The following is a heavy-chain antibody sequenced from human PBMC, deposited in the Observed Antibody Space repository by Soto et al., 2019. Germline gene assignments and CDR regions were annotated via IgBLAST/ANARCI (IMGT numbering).Heavy chain of an antibody. CDR3: ATDMGGHYYDSSGYYY. CDR2: IYYSGST. V-gene: IGHV4-59*01. Sequence: SETLSLTCTVSGGSISSYYWSWIRQPPGKGLEWIGYIYYSGSTNYNPSLKSRVTISVDTSKNQFSLKLSSVTAADTAVYYCATDMGGHYYDSSGYYYWGQGTLVTVSS. J-gene: IGHJ4*02. D-gene: IGHD3-22*01. CDR1: GGSISSYY.